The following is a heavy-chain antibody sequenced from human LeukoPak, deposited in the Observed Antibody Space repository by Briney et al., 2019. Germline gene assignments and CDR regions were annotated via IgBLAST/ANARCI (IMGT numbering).Heavy chain of an antibody. CDR3: ATVESTVVTYFDY. CDR2: FDPEDGET. J-gene: IGHJ4*02. Sequence: ASVKVSCKVSGYTLTGLSMHWVRQAPGKGLEWMGGFDPEDGETIYAQKFQGRVTMTEDTSTDTAYMELGSLRSEDTAVYYCATVESTVVTYFDYWGQGTLVTVSS. D-gene: IGHD4-23*01. V-gene: IGHV1-24*01. CDR1: GYTLTGLS.